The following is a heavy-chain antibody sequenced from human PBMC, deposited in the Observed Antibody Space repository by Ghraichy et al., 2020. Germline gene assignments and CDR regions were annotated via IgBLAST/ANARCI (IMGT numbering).Heavy chain of an antibody. CDR1: GFSVSNHA. D-gene: IGHD1-20*01. V-gene: IGHV3-23*01. CDR3: VRRVVNWRFFDL. Sequence: GGSLRLSCAASGFSVSNHAMSWVRQAPGKGLEWVSTISPDGGATYYADSVKGRFTISSDNAKNTLYLQMDSLRVDDTAVYFCVRRVVNWRFFDLWGQGTRVTVSS. J-gene: IGHJ4*02. CDR2: ISPDGGAT.